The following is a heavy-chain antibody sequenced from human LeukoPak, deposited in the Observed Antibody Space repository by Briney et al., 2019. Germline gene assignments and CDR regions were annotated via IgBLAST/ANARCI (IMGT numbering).Heavy chain of an antibody. Sequence: SQTLSLTCAISGDSVSSNSAAWNWIRQSPSRGLQWLGRTYYRSKWYNDYAVSVQSRITINPDISKNQFSLQLNSVTPEDTAVYYCARGRQRVVPAARGYNWFDPWGQGTLVTVSS. CDR2: TYYRSKWYN. J-gene: IGHJ5*02. CDR1: GDSVSSNSAA. D-gene: IGHD2-2*01. V-gene: IGHV6-1*01. CDR3: ARGRQRVVPAARGYNWFDP.